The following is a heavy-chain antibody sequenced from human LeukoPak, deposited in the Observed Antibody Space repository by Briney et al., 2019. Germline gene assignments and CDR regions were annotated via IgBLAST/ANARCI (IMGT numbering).Heavy chain of an antibody. V-gene: IGHV1-69*05. Sequence: ASVKVSCKASGGTFSSYAVSWVRQAPGQGLEWMGGIIPFSGTSNYAQKFQGRVTMTRDTSTSTVYMELSSLRSEDTAVYYCARRPPMSAADNWLDPWGQGTLVTVSS. CDR2: IIPFSGTS. D-gene: IGHD6-13*01. CDR3: ARRPPMSAADNWLDP. J-gene: IGHJ5*02. CDR1: GGTFSSYA.